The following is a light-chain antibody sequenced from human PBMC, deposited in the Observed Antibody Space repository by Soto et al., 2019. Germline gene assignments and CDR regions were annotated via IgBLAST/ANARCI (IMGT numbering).Light chain of an antibody. CDR3: QQYYSTPPT. CDR1: QNILYSTNNKNY. CDR2: WAS. Sequence: DIVMTQSPDSLAVSLGERATINCRSSQNILYSTNNKNYLAWYQQKPGQPPKLLIYWASTRESGVPDRFSGSGSGTDLTLTISSLQAEDVAVYYCQQYYSTPPTFGQGTKVEI. J-gene: IGKJ1*01. V-gene: IGKV4-1*01.